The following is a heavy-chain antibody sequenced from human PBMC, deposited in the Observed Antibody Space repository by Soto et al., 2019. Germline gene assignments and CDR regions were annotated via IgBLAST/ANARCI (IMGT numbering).Heavy chain of an antibody. J-gene: IGHJ4*02. CDR1: GFTFSSYA. D-gene: IGHD4-17*01. CDR2: ISGSGGST. CDR3: AKDNSFSVTTGDFDY. Sequence: GGSLRLSCAASGFTFSSYAMSWVRQAPGKGLEWVSAISGSGGSTYYADSVKGRFTISRDNSKNTLYLQMNSLRAEDTAVYYCAKDNSFSVTTGDFDYWGQGTLVTVSS. V-gene: IGHV3-23*01.